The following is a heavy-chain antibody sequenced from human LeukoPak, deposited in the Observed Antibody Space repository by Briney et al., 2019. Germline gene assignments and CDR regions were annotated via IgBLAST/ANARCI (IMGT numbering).Heavy chain of an antibody. D-gene: IGHD3-3*01. J-gene: IGHJ4*02. Sequence: PGGSLRLSCAASGFTLSSYAMHWVRQAPGKGLEGVAFIRYDGINKYSADSVKGRFTISRDNSKNTLYLQMNSLRAEDTAVYYCAKDARFLEWLFYFDYWGQGTLVTVSS. CDR1: GFTLSSYA. CDR3: AKDARFLEWLFYFDY. V-gene: IGHV3-30*02. CDR2: IRYDGINK.